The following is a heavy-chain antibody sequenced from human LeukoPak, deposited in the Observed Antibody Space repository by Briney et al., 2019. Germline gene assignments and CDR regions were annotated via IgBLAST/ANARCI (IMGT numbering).Heavy chain of an antibody. J-gene: IGHJ4*02. D-gene: IGHD3-22*01. CDR1: GYTFTSYY. V-gene: IGHV1-2*02. CDR2: INPDSGGI. Sequence: ASVKVSCKASGYTFTSYYIHWVRQAPGQGLEWMAWINPDSGGISYAQKFQGRVTMTRDRSISTAYMELSSLRSDDTAVYYCARAGMIVESSAQNDYWGQGTLVTVSS. CDR3: ARAGMIVESSAQNDY.